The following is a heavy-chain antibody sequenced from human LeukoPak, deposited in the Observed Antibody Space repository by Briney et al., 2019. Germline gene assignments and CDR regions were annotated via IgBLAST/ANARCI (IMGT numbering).Heavy chain of an antibody. CDR2: ISSSSSTI. CDR1: GFTFSSYS. D-gene: IGHD4-17*01. CDR3: ARDLADYGDYTAFDI. J-gene: IGHJ3*02. Sequence: PGGSLRLSCAASGFTFSSYSMNWVRQAPGKGLEWVSYISSSSSTIYYTDSVKGRFTISRDNAKNSLYLQMNSLRAEDTAVYYCARDLADYGDYTAFDIWGQGTMVTVSS. V-gene: IGHV3-48*01.